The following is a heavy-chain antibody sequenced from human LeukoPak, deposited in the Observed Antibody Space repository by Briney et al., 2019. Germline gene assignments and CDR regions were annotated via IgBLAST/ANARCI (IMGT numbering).Heavy chain of an antibody. CDR2: LYYSRTT. J-gene: IGHJ4*02. CDR3: ARHDGRGGNTMGALDS. Sequence: PSETLSLTCTVSGGSISSGSHHWGWFRQSPGKGLEWIGSLYYSRTTYYNPSLNCRATISVVTSKNQFSLQLNSVTAADTAVYYCARHDGRGGNTMGALDSWGQGSLVTVSS. V-gene: IGHV4-39*01. CDR1: GGSISSGSHH. D-gene: IGHD3-3*01.